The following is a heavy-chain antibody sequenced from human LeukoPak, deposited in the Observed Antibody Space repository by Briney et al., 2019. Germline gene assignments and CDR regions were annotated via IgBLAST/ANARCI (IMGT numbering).Heavy chain of an antibody. CDR1: GFTFSSYW. V-gene: IGHV3-7*01. CDR3: ARISSSWYPPYYYYGMDV. CDR2: IKQDGSEK. J-gene: IGHJ6*02. Sequence: GGSLRLSCAASGFTFSSYWMSWVRQAPGKGLEWVANIKQDGSEKYYVDSVKGRFTISRDNAKNSLYRQMNSLRAEDTAVYYCARISSSWYPPYYYYGMDVWGQGTTVTVSS. D-gene: IGHD6-13*01.